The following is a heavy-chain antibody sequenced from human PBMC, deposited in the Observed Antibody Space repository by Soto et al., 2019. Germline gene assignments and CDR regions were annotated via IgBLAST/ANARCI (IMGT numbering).Heavy chain of an antibody. D-gene: IGHD4-17*01. J-gene: IGHJ6*02. CDR2: IDTDGSRK. Sequence: EVQLVESGGGWVQPGGSLRLSCAASGLNFNTYWMYWVRQAPGKVLEWVANIDTDGSRKNYVDSAKGRFIISSDTDKNPLLLQVNSLRADATAVYYCGRVPLDGNYANVVDVWGQGNTVTVAS. V-gene: IGHV3-7*01. CDR1: GLNFNTYW. CDR3: GRVPLDGNYANVVDV.